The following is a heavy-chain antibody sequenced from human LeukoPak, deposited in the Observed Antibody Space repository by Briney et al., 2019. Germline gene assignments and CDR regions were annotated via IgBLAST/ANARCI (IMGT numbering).Heavy chain of an antibody. CDR2: ISGSGGST. CDR3: ATREYCSSTTCSPFDY. V-gene: IGHV3-23*01. D-gene: IGHD2-2*01. Sequence: GGPLRLSCAASGFTFSSYAMSWVRQAPGKGLEWVSTISGSGGSTYYADSVKGRFTISRDNSKNTLYLQMNSLRAEDTAVYYCATREYCSSTTCSPFDYWGQGTLVTASS. CDR1: GFTFSSYA. J-gene: IGHJ4*02.